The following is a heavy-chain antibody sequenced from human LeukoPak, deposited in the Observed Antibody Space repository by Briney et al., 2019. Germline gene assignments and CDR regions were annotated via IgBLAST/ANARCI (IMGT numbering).Heavy chain of an antibody. V-gene: IGHV3-7*01. CDR3: VGAIGKSEAY. CDR2: IKQDGSEK. D-gene: IGHD4-23*01. CDR1: GFTFSSYW. Sequence: PGGSLRLSCAASGFTFSSYWMSWVRQAPGKGLEWVANIKQDGSEKYYVDSVKGRFTISRDNAKNSLYLQMNSLRGEDTAVYYCVGAIGKSEAYWGQGTLVTVSS. J-gene: IGHJ4*02.